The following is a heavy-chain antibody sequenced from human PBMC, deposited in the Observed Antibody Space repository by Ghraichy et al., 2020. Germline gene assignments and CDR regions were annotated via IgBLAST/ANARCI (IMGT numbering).Heavy chain of an antibody. CDR2: INANTGAT. Sequence: ASVKVSCRAFGYTLTDHYMQWLRQAPGQGLEWMGWINANTGATKYAQKYQGRVTMTRDTSISTAYMELSRLTSDDTALYYCARDNSMEDITWWFDPWGQGTLVIVS. CDR1: GYTLTDHY. J-gene: IGHJ5*02. V-gene: IGHV1-2*02. CDR3: ARDNSMEDITWWFDP. D-gene: IGHD3-10*01.